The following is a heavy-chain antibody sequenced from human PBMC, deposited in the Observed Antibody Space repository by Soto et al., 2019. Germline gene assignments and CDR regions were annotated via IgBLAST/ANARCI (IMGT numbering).Heavy chain of an antibody. CDR1: GDSITSGGYY. CDR3: ARDYYGAGSQYYYYGMEV. J-gene: IGHJ6*02. D-gene: IGHD3-10*01. V-gene: IGHV4-31*03. CDR2: IYHSGGA. Sequence: SETLSLTCTVSGDSITSGGYYWSWLRQPPGKGLEWIGYIYHSGGASYNPSLRGRAVISIDTSKNQFSLRLNAVAAADTATYYCARDYYGAGSQYYYYGMEVWGQGTTVTVSS.